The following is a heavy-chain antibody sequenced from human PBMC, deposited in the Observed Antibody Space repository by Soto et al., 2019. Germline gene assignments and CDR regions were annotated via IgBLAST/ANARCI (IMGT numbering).Heavy chain of an antibody. CDR2: INAGNGNT. Sequence: ASVKVSCKASGYTFTSYAMHWVRQAPGQRLEWMGWINAGNGNTKYSQKLQGRVTITRDTSTSTAYMELRSLRSDDTAVYYCARGITGTTPQTLDYWGQGTLVTVSS. D-gene: IGHD1-7*01. CDR3: ARGITGTTPQTLDY. J-gene: IGHJ4*02. CDR1: GYTFTSYA. V-gene: IGHV1-3*01.